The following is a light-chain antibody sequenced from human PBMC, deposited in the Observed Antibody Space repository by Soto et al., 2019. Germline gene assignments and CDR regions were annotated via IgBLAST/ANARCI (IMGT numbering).Light chain of an antibody. CDR1: QSVRSTY. V-gene: IGKV3-20*01. J-gene: IGKJ1*01. Sequence: EIVLTQSPGTLSLSPGERATLSCRASQSVRSTYLAWYQHKPGQAPRLLIYGASSRATGIPDRFSGSGSGTDFTLIISRLEPEDFAVYYCQQYGNSFVGFGQGTKVEIK. CDR3: QQYGNSFVG. CDR2: GAS.